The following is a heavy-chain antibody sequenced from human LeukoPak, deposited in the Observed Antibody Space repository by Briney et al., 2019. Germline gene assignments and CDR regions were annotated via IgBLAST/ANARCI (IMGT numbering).Heavy chain of an antibody. CDR2: ISSSGSTI. J-gene: IGHJ5*02. Sequence: GGSLRLSCAASGFTFSDYYMSWIRQAPGKGLEWVSYISSSGSTIYYADSVKGRFTISRDNAKNSLYLQMNSLRAEDTAVYYCAREAVAALNWFDPWGQGTLVTVSS. V-gene: IGHV3-11*01. CDR3: AREAVAALNWFDP. D-gene: IGHD6-19*01. CDR1: GFTFSDYY.